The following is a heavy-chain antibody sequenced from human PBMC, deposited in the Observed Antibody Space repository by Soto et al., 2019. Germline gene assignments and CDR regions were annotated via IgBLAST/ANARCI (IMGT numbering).Heavy chain of an antibody. D-gene: IGHD6-13*01. CDR1: GFTFSSYG. V-gene: IGHV3-33*06. CDR3: VNGPQGTPDPYSSSWYDGY. Sequence: QVQLVESGGGVVQPGRSLRLSCAASGFTFSSYGMHWVRQAPGKGLEWVAVIWYDGSNKYYADSVKGRFTISRDNSKNTLYLQMNSLRAEDTAVYYCVNGPQGTPDPYSSSWYDGYWGQGTLVTVSS. J-gene: IGHJ4*02. CDR2: IWYDGSNK.